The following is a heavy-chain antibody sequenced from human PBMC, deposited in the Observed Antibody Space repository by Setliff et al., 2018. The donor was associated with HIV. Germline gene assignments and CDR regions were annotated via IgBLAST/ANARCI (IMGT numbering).Heavy chain of an antibody. Sequence: SETLSLTCAVYGGSLSDSYYNWIRQPPGKGLEWIGQINHSGSTNYNPSLKSRFTISVDTSKNQFSLKLSSVTAADTAVYYCARRGAAMVLNWFDPWGQGTLVTVSS. J-gene: IGHJ5*02. D-gene: IGHD5-18*01. V-gene: IGHV4-34*01. CDR1: GGSLSDSY. CDR3: ARRGAAMVLNWFDP. CDR2: INHSGST.